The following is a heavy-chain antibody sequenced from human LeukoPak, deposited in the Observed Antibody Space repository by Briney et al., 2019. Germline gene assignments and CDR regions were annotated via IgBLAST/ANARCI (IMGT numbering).Heavy chain of an antibody. Sequence: GRSLRLSCAASGFTFDDYAMHWVRQAPGKGLEWVSGISWNSGSIGYADSVKGRFTISRDNAKNSLYLQMNSLRAEDTALYYCAKARDGRFDYWGQGTLVTVSS. CDR3: AKARDGRFDY. D-gene: IGHD5-24*01. CDR1: GFTFDDYA. CDR2: ISWNSGSI. J-gene: IGHJ4*02. V-gene: IGHV3-9*01.